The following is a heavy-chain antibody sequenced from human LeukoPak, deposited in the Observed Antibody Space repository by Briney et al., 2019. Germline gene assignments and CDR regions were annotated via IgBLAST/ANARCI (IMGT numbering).Heavy chain of an antibody. J-gene: IGHJ6*03. CDR2: IIPIFGTA. Sequence: ASVKVSCKASGGTFSSYAISWVRQAPGQGLEWMGGIIPIFGTANYAQKFKGRVTITADESTSTAYMDLSSLRSEDTAVYYCARSGTIVGATLYYYYYYMDVWGKGTTVTISS. CDR3: ARSGTIVGATLYYYYYYMDV. CDR1: GGTFSSYA. V-gene: IGHV1-69*13. D-gene: IGHD1-26*01.